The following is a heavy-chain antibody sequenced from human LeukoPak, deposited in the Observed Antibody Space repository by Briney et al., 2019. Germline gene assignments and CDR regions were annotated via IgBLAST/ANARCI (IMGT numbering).Heavy chain of an antibody. D-gene: IGHD2-15*01. Sequence: ASVKVSCKASGGTFSSYAISWVRQAPGQGLEWMGGIIPIFGTANYAQKFQGRVTITADESTSTAYMELSSLRSEDTAVYYCARDSGGGLWYYYYMDVWGKGTTVTISS. CDR2: IIPIFGTA. J-gene: IGHJ6*03. V-gene: IGHV1-69*13. CDR3: ARDSGGGLWYYYYMDV. CDR1: GGTFSSYA.